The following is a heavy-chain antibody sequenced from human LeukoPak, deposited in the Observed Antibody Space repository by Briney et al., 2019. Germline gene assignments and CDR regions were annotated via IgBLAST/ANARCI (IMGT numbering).Heavy chain of an antibody. V-gene: IGHV1-18*01. J-gene: IGHJ6*03. CDR3: ARAAGTAARGYYCYMDV. CDR1: GYTFNSYG. CDR2: INAYNGNT. Sequence: APVKVSCKASGYTFNSYGNSWVRQAPGTGLELMGWINAYNGNTNYAQKLQGRVTMTTDTSTSTAYMELRSLRSDDTAVYYCARAAGTAARGYYCYMDVWGKGTTVTVSS. D-gene: IGHD6-19*01.